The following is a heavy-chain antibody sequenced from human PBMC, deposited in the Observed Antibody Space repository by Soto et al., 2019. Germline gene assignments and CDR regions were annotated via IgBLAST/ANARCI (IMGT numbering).Heavy chain of an antibody. CDR2: IFYSGST. CDR3: ARHPRDDYNYGGSGIFDY. Sequence: SETLSLTCTVSGGSISSRSYWWAWIRQPSGKGLEWIGDIFYSGSTYCNPSLKSRVAISVDTSKNQFSLKLNSVTAADTAVYYCARHPRDDYNYGGSGIFDYWGQGTLVTVSS. CDR1: GGSISSRSYW. D-gene: IGHD4-4*01. J-gene: IGHJ4*02. V-gene: IGHV4-39*01.